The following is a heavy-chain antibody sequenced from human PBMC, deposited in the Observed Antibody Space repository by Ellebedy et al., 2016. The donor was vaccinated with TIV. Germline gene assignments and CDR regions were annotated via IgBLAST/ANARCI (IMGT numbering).Heavy chain of an antibody. CDR1: GDSISSSNW. J-gene: IGHJ4*02. D-gene: IGHD6-19*01. CDR2: ISHSGNT. V-gene: IGHV4-4*02. CDR3: AREQPLAGTFDY. Sequence: MPSETLSLTCTVSGDSISSSNWWSWVRQPPGKGLEWIGEISHSGNTNYNPSLKGRVTISVDKSKNQFSLKLNSVTAADTAVYYCAREQPLAGTFDYWGQGTLVTVSS.